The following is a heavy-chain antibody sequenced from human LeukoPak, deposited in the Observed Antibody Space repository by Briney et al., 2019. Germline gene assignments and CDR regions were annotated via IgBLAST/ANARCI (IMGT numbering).Heavy chain of an antibody. V-gene: IGHV3-7*03. D-gene: IGHD4-17*01. CDR2: IKQDGSEK. Sequence: GGSLRLSCAASGFTFSSHWMSWVRQAPGKGLEWVANIKQDGSEKYYVDSVKGRFTISRDNAKNSLYLQVNSLRVEDTAVYYCARDGGDPDYGDSYFDHWGQGTLVTVSS. CDR3: ARDGGDPDYGDSYFDH. J-gene: IGHJ4*02. CDR1: GFTFSSHW.